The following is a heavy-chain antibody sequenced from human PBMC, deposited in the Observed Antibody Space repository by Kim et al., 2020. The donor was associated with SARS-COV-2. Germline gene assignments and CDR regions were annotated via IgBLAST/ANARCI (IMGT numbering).Heavy chain of an antibody. V-gene: IGHV5-51*01. J-gene: IGHJ5*02. CDR3: ARQTSSSWRGKWFDP. Sequence: PSFQGQVTISADKSISTAYLQWSSLKASDTAMYYCARQTSSSWRGKWFDPWGQGTLVTVSS. D-gene: IGHD6-13*01.